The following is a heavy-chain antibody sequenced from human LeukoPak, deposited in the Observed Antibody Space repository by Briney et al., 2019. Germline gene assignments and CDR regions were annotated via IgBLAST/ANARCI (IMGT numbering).Heavy chain of an antibody. CDR3: ARGKYSSGWYGDY. J-gene: IGHJ4*02. Sequence: GGSLRLSCAAPGFTFSDYSLTWIRQAPGKGLEWVSYISSSGGTIYYADSVKGRFTISRDNAKNSLYLQMNSLRAEDTAVYYCARGKYSSGWYGDYWGQGTLVTVSS. CDR2: ISSSGGTI. V-gene: IGHV3-11*04. D-gene: IGHD6-19*01. CDR1: GFTFSDYS.